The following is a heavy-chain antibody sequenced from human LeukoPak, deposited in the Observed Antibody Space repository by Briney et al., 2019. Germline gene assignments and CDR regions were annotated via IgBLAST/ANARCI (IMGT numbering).Heavy chain of an antibody. CDR2: IIPIFGTA. Sequence: GASVKVSCKASGGTFSSYAISWVRQAPGQGLEWMGGIIPIFGTANYAQKFQGRVTITADESTSTAYMELSSLRSEDTAVYYCARSLGEQVGFGGGDIVVVPAGLDAFDIWGQGTMVTVSS. V-gene: IGHV1-69*13. CDR1: GGTFSSYA. CDR3: ARSLGEQVGFGGGDIVVVPAGLDAFDI. J-gene: IGHJ3*02. D-gene: IGHD2-2*01.